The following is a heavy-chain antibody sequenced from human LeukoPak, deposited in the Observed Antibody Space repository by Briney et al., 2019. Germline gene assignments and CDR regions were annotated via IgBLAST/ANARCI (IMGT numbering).Heavy chain of an antibody. J-gene: IGHJ5*02. CDR3: AREPDYGDYVRWFDP. D-gene: IGHD4-17*01. CDR1: GYTFTSYG. CDR2: ISAYNGST. V-gene: IGHV1-18*01. Sequence: ASVKVSCKASGYTFTSYGISWVRQAPGQGLEWMGWISAYNGSTNYAQKLQGRVTMTTDTSTSTAYMELRSLRSDDTAVYYCAREPDYGDYVRWFDPWGQGTLVTVSS.